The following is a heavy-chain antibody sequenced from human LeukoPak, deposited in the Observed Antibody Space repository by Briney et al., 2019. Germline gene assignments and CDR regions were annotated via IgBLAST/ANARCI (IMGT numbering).Heavy chain of an antibody. CDR2: IKQDGSEK. V-gene: IGHV3-7*01. J-gene: IGHJ4*02. CDR3: ATSRSFDY. CDR1: GFAFTSYW. Sequence: GGSLRLSRAASGFAFTSYWMSWVRQAPGKGLEWVANIKQDGSEKYYVDSVKGRFTISRDNAKNSLYLQMNSLSAEDTAVYYCATSRSFDYWGQGTLVTVSS.